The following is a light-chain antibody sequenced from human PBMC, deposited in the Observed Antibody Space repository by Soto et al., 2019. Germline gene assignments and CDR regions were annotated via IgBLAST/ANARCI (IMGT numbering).Light chain of an antibody. CDR1: QSISSY. J-gene: IGKJ5*01. V-gene: IGKV1-39*01. Sequence: DIQMTQSPSSLSASVGDRVTITCRASQSISSYFNWYQQKPGKAPKLLIYAASSLQSGVPSRFSGSGSGTDFTLTISSLQPEDFATYYCQHSYSTPPTFGQGTRLEIK. CDR2: AAS. CDR3: QHSYSTPPT.